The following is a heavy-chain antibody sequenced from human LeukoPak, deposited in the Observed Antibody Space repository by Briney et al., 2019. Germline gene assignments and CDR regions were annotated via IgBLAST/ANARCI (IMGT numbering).Heavy chain of an antibody. J-gene: IGHJ4*02. V-gene: IGHV3-23*01. CDR1: GFTFSSYG. CDR2: ISGSGGST. Sequence: GGSLRLSCAASGFTFSSYGMHWVRQAPGKGLEWVSAISGSGGSTYYADSVKGRFTISRDNSKNTLYLQMNSLRAEDTAVYYCAKVDPITMIVVAPADYWGQGTLVTVSS. CDR3: AKVDPITMIVVAPADY. D-gene: IGHD3-22*01.